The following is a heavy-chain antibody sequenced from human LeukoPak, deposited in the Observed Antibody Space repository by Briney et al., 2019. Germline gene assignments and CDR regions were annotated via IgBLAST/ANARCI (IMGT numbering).Heavy chain of an antibody. Sequence: SVKVSCKASGGTFSSYAISWVRQAPGQGLEWMGGIIPIFGTANYAQKFQGRVTMTRDMSTSTVYMELSSLRSDDTAVYYCARDRGGYYMDVWGKGTTVTISS. D-gene: IGHD3-10*01. CDR2: IIPIFGTA. J-gene: IGHJ6*03. V-gene: IGHV1-69*05. CDR3: ARDRGGYYMDV. CDR1: GGTFSSYA.